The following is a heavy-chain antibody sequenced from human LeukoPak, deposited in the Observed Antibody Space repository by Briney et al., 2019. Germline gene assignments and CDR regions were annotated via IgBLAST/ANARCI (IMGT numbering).Heavy chain of an antibody. J-gene: IGHJ2*01. D-gene: IGHD6-6*01. CDR3: ARVRAGQLKVGQLRIGTYFDL. CDR2: INHSGST. CDR1: GGSISSGDYY. V-gene: IGHV4-30-4*01. Sequence: SQTLSLTCTVSGGSISSGDYYWSWIRQPPGKGLEWIGEINHSGSTNYNPSLKSRVTISVDTSKNQFSLKLSSVTAADTAVYYCARVRAGQLKVGQLRIGTYFDLWGRGTLVTVSS.